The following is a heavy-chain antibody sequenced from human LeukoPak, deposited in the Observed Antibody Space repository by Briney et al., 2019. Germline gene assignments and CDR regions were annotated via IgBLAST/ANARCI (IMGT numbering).Heavy chain of an antibody. CDR3: ARDSVAARPGCFDP. CDR2: ISAYNGNT. V-gene: IGHV1-18*01. Sequence: GASVKVSCKASGYTFTSYGISWVRQAPGQGPEWMGWISAYNGNTNYAQKFQGRVTMTTDTSTSTAYMELRGLSSDDTAVYYCARDSVAARPGCFDPWGQGTRVSVSS. CDR1: GYTFTSYG. D-gene: IGHD6-6*01. J-gene: IGHJ5*02.